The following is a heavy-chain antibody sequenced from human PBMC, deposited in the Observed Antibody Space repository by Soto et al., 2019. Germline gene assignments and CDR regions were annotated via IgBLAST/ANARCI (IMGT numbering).Heavy chain of an antibody. J-gene: IGHJ6*02. CDR2: IIPFIGTA. D-gene: IGHD4-4*01. V-gene: IGHV1-69*18. CDR1: GGTFSSYA. CDR3: ARVVMTTVPASYYYGIDV. Sequence: QVQLVQSGAEVKKPGSSVTVSCKASGGTFSSYAISWVRQAPGQGLEWMGRIIPFIGTANYAQKFQGRVTITADESTSTAYMELPSLRSEDTAVYYCARVVMTTVPASYYYGIDVWGQGTTVTVSS.